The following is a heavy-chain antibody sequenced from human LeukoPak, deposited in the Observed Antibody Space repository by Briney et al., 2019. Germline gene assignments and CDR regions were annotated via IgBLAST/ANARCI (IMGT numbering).Heavy chain of an antibody. D-gene: IGHD3-16*02. CDR3: ARDAHYDYVWGSYRYTPLDY. V-gene: IGHV1-8*01. CDR1: GYTSTSYD. Sequence: ASVKVSCTASGYTSTSYDINWVRQATGQGLEWMGWMNPNSGNTGYAQKFQGRVTMTRNTSISTAYMELSSLRSEDTAVYYCARDAHYDYVWGSYRYTPLDYWGQGTLVTVSS. J-gene: IGHJ4*02. CDR2: MNPNSGNT.